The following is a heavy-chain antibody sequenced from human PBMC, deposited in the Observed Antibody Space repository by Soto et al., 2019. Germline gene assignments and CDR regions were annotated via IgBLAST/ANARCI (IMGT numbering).Heavy chain of an antibody. CDR3: ARVNYGNYYYYYGMDV. D-gene: IGHD4-17*01. CDR2: IYYSGST. CDR1: GGSISNYY. J-gene: IGHJ6*02. V-gene: IGHV4-59*01. Sequence: SETLSLTCAVSGGSISNYYWSWIRQPPGKGLEWIGYIYYSGSTNYNPSLKSRVTISVDTSKNQFSLKLNSVTAADTAVYYCARVNYGNYYYYYGMDVWGQGTLVT.